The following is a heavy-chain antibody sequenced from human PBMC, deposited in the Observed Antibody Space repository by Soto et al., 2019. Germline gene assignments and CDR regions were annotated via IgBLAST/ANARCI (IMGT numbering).Heavy chain of an antibody. CDR2: ISSSSSYI. J-gene: IGHJ4*02. D-gene: IGHD5-18*01. CDR1: EFNLRSYS. V-gene: IGHV3-21*04. Sequence: GGSQGLSYASSEFNLRSYSMNWFRHAPGSGLEWVSSISSSSSYIYYADSVKGRFTISRDNAKNSLYLQMDSLRAEDTALYYCAKDRYSTAMDPPYYFAYWGQGTMVTVSS. CDR3: AKDRYSTAMDPPYYFAY.